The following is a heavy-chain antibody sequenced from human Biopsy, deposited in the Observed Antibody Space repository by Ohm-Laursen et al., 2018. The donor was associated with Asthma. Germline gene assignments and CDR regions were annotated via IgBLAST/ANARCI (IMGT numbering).Heavy chain of an antibody. D-gene: IGHD3-22*01. CDR3: VKDTDEIRGYYTFEV. CDR1: GFTVSRDH. V-gene: IGHV3-7*05. J-gene: IGHJ3*01. Sequence: SLRLSCAASGFTVSRDHMFWVRQAPGKGLGWVANIKEDGSEKNYVDSVKGRFTISRDNGKNSLYLQMNSLRAEDTAIYYCVKDTDEIRGYYTFEVWGQGTMVTVSS. CDR2: IKEDGSEK.